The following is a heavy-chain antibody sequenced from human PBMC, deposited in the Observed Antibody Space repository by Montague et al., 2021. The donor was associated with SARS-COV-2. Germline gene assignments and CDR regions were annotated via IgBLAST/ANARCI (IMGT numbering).Heavy chain of an antibody. CDR1: GGSFSGYY. V-gene: IGHV4-34*01. CDR3: ARSLNQQWLRFPPGAFFGY. D-gene: IGHD6-19*01. Sequence: SETLSLTCAVYGGSFSGYYWSWIRQPPGKGLEWIGEINHSGSTNYNPSLKSRVTISADTSKNQFSLKLSSVTAADTAVYYCARSLNQQWLRFPPGAFFGYWGQGTLVTVSS. CDR2: INHSGST. J-gene: IGHJ4*02.